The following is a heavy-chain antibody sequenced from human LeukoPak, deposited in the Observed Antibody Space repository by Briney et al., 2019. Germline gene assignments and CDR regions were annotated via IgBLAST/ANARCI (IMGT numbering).Heavy chain of an antibody. CDR2: INHSGST. CDR3: AREYSSSWYGGYYFDY. Sequence: KPSETLSLTCAVYGGSFSGYYWSWIRQPPGKGLESIGEINHSGSTNYNPSLKSRVTISVDTSKNQFSLKLSSVTAADTAVYYCAREYSSSWYGGYYFDYWGQGTLVTVSS. D-gene: IGHD6-13*01. CDR1: GGSFSGYY. V-gene: IGHV4-34*01. J-gene: IGHJ4*02.